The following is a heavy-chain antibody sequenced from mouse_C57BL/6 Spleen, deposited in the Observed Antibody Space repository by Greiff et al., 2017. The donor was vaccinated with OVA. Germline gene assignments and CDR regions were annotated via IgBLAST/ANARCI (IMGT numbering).Heavy chain of an antibody. CDR3: ASYDDDECAY. CDR1: GYTFTSYW. V-gene: IGHV1-7*01. D-gene: IGHD2-4*01. Sequence: VQLQQSGAELAKPGASVKLSCKASGYTFTSYWMNWVKQRPGQGLEWIGYINPRSGYTKYNQKVKDKATLTADTSSSPAYMQMSSLTYEDAEVYYCASYDDDECAYWGQGTLVTVSA. CDR2: INPRSGYT. J-gene: IGHJ3*01.